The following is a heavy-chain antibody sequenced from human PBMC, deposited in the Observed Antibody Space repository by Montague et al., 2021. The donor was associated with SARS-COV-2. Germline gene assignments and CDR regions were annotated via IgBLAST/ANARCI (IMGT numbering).Heavy chain of an antibody. D-gene: IGHD2-2*01. Sequence: SETLSLTCAVYGGSFSGYYWSWIRQPPGKGLEWIGEINHSGSTNYNPSLKSRVTISVDTSKNQFSLKLSSVTAADTAVYYCARGRQPVVVPGASPAGRAFDIWGQGTMVTVSS. J-gene: IGHJ3*02. CDR3: ARGRQPVVVPGASPAGRAFDI. CDR1: GGSFSGYY. V-gene: IGHV4-34*01. CDR2: INHSGST.